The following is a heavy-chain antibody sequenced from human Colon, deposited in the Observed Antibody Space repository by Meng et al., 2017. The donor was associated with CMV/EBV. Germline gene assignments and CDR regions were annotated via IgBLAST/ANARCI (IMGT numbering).Heavy chain of an antibody. J-gene: IGHJ4*02. CDR2: IKSKTDGGTT. Sequence: GGSLRLSCTVSGGSISSYYWSWIRQPPGKGLEWVGRIKSKTDGGTTDYAAPVKGRFTISRDDSKNTLYLQMNSLKTEDTAVYYCTTDLGEDYWGQGTLVTVSS. CDR3: TTDLGEDY. CDR1: GGSISSYY. V-gene: IGHV3-15*01. D-gene: IGHD3-16*01.